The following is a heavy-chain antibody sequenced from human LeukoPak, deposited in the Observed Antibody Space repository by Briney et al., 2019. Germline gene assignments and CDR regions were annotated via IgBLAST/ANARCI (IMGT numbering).Heavy chain of an antibody. CDR1: GGSISSSNSY. J-gene: IGHJ4*02. Sequence: SETLSLTCTVSGGSISSSNSYWGWIRQPPGQGLEWIGTVFYSGSTYYNPSLKSRVTISVDTSKNQFSLKLSSVTAADTAVYYCARDYQGGYGDKTVDYWGQGTLVTVSS. V-gene: IGHV4-39*07. CDR3: ARDYQGGYGDKTVDY. D-gene: IGHD5-18*01. CDR2: VFYSGST.